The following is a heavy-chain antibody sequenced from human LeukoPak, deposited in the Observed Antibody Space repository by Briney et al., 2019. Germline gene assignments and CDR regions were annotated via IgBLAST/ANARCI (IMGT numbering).Heavy chain of an antibody. CDR2: INPNSGGT. V-gene: IGHV1-2*02. D-gene: IGHD6-19*01. CDR1: GYTFTGYY. CDR3: ARAGSGWYSPFDY. J-gene: IGHJ4*02. Sequence: ASVKVSCKASGYTFTGYYMHWVRQAPGQGLEWMGWINPNSGGTNYAQKFQGRVTMTRDTSISTAYMELSRLRSDDTAVYYCARAGSGWYSPFDYWGQGTLVTVSS.